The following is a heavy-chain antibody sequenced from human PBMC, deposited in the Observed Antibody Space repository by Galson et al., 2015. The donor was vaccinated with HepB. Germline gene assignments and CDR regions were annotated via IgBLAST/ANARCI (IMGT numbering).Heavy chain of an antibody. D-gene: IGHD2-15*01. V-gene: IGHV4-59*08. Sequence: SETLSLTCTVSGGSISSYYWSWIRQPPGKGLEWIGYIYYSGSTNYNPSLKSRVTISVDTSKNQFSLKLSSVTAADTAVYYCARQGSRGGYYWGQGTLVTVSS. CDR1: GGSISSYY. CDR2: IYYSGST. CDR3: ARQGSRGGYY. J-gene: IGHJ4*02.